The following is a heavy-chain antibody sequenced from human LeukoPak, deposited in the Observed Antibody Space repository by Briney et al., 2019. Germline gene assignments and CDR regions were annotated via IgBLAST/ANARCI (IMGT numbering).Heavy chain of an antibody. Sequence: PGGSLRLSCSASGFTFTTYGMNCVRQAPGKGLEWVSGIGGSGTRTYYADSVKGRFTISRDNSKNTLYLQMNSLRDEDTAVYYCAKDSGWILFDDWGQGTLVTVSS. V-gene: IGHV3-23*01. J-gene: IGHJ4*02. CDR2: IGGSGTRT. D-gene: IGHD2-2*03. CDR3: AKDSGWILFDD. CDR1: GFTFTTYG.